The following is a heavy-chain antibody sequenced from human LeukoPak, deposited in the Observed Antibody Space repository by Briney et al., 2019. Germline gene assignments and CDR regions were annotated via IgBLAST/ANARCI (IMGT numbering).Heavy chain of an antibody. CDR3: AREARGSGYYYPDY. CDR1: GGSISSSSYY. D-gene: IGHD3-22*01. J-gene: IGHJ4*02. Sequence: PSETLSLTCTVSGGSISSSSYYWGWIRQPPGKGLEWIGSIYYSGSTNYNPSLKSRVTISVDTSKNQFSLKLSSVTAADTAVYYCAREARGSGYYYPDYWGQGTLVTVSS. CDR2: IYYSGST. V-gene: IGHV4-39*07.